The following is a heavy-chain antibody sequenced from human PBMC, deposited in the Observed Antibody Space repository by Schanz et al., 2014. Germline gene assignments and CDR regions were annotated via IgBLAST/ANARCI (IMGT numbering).Heavy chain of an antibody. J-gene: IGHJ6*02. Sequence: QVQLVESGGGVVRPGRSLRLSCAASGFTFSNYGMHWVRQAPGKGLEWVAVISYDGSDKFYADSVKGRFTISRDNSNNTLSXQMNSLRNEDTAVYYXAKDRGGDYEVSYYYGMDVWGQGTTVTVSS. CDR2: ISYDGSDK. CDR1: GFTFSNYG. CDR3: AKDRGGDYEVSYYYGMDV. D-gene: IGHD4-17*01. V-gene: IGHV3-30*18.